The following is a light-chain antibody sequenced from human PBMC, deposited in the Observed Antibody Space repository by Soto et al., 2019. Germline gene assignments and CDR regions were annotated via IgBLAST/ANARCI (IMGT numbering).Light chain of an antibody. V-gene: IGLV1-40*01. CDR3: QSYDSSLSGYVV. J-gene: IGLJ2*01. CDR2: GNN. Sequence: QSVLTQPPSVSGAPGQRVTISRTGSSSNIGAGYDVHWYQQLPGTAPKLLIYGNNNRPSGVPDRFSGSKSDTSASLAITGLQAEDEADYYCQSYDSSLSGYVVFGGGTKLTVL. CDR1: SSNIGAGYD.